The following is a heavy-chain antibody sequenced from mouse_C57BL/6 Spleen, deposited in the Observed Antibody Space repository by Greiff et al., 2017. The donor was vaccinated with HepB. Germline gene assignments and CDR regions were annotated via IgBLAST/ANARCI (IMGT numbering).Heavy chain of an antibody. Sequence: EVQRVESGGGLVKPGGSLKLSCAASGFTFSDYGMHWVRQAPEKGLEWVAYISSGSSTIYYADTVKGRFTISRDNAKNTLFLQMTSLRSEDTAMYYCARPLFYYGSSPYAMDYWGQGTSVTVSS. V-gene: IGHV5-17*01. CDR1: GFTFSDYG. CDR3: ARPLFYYGSSPYAMDY. D-gene: IGHD1-1*01. J-gene: IGHJ4*01. CDR2: ISSGSSTI.